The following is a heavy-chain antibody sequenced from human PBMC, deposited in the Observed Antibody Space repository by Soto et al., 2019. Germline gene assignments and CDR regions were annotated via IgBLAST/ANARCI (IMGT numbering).Heavy chain of an antibody. D-gene: IGHD3-22*01. Sequence: QVQLQESGPGLVKPSQTLSLTCTVSGDSVSGGDSYWSWIRQPPGKALEWIGYTSFSGYTSYTPSPKSRVNISVDMSKSQFSLRLTSVTAADTAIYYCVRGGNPYHYATSGPGTFDKWGQGTLVSVSS. V-gene: IGHV4-30-4*01. CDR3: VRGGNPYHYATSGPGTFDK. J-gene: IGHJ4*02. CDR2: TSFSGYT. CDR1: GDSVSGGDSY.